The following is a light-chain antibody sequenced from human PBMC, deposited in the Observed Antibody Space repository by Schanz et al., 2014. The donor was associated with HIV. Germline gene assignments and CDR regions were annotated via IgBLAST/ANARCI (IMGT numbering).Light chain of an antibody. CDR3: CSYTSSSTYV. CDR1: SSDVGGYNY. CDR2: DVS. Sequence: QSALTQPASVSGSPGQSITISCTGTSSDVGGYNYVSWYQQHPGKAPKLMIYDVSNRPSGVSIRFSGSKSGNTASLTISGLQAEDEADYYCCSYTSSSTYVFGTGTKLTVL. J-gene: IGLJ1*01. V-gene: IGLV2-14*03.